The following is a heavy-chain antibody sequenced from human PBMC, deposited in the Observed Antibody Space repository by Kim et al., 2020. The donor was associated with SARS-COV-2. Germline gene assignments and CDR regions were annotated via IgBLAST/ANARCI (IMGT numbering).Heavy chain of an antibody. CDR1: GYTFTSYG. J-gene: IGHJ3*02. Sequence: ASVKVSCKASGYTFTSYGISWVRQAPGQGLEWMGWISAYNGNTNYAQKLQGRVTMTTDTSTSTAYMELRSLRSDDTAVYYCAIIVVVPAARGAFDIWGQGTMVTVSS. CDR2: ISAYNGNT. D-gene: IGHD2-2*01. CDR3: AIIVVVPAARGAFDI. V-gene: IGHV1-18*04.